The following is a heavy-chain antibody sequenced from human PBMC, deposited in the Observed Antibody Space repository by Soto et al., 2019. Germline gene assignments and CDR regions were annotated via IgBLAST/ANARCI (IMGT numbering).Heavy chain of an antibody. V-gene: IGHV3-11*05. CDR2: ISSSSSDT. CDR3: ARDSATTVTTIDY. Sequence: QVQMVESGGGLVKPGGSLRLSCAASGFTFSDYYMSWIRQAPGKGLEWVSYISSSSSDTNYADSVKGRFTISRGNAKNSLYLQMNSRRAEDTAVYYCARDSATTVTTIDYWGQGTLVTVSS. CDR1: GFTFSDYY. J-gene: IGHJ4*02. D-gene: IGHD4-17*01.